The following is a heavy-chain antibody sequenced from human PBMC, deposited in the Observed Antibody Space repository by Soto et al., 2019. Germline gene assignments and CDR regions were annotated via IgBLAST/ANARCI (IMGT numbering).Heavy chain of an antibody. CDR3: AGENVAVPAYF. Sequence: GGSLRLSCSASRFTFSNYWMSWVRQAPGKGLEWVGNIKQDGSEMYYVDSVKGRFTISRDDAKNSVYLQMNSLRVDDTAVYFCAGENVAVPAYFWGQGTLVTVSS. D-gene: IGHD6-19*01. CDR1: RFTFSNYW. CDR2: IKQDGSEM. J-gene: IGHJ4*02. V-gene: IGHV3-7*01.